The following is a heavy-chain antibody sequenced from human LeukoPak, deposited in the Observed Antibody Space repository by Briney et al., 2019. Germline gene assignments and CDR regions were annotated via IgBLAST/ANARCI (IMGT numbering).Heavy chain of an antibody. CDR1: GDSISNYY. V-gene: IGHV4-59*12. CDR3: ARVAYSGSYSDIPSNDY. J-gene: IGHJ4*02. CDR2: IFVSGST. D-gene: IGHD1-26*01. Sequence: IPSETLSLTCTVPGDSISNYYWNWIRQSPEKGLEWIGYIFVSGSTNYNPSLKSRVTISVDKSKNQFSLKLSSVTAADTAVYYCARVAYSGSYSDIPSNDYWGQGTLVTVSS.